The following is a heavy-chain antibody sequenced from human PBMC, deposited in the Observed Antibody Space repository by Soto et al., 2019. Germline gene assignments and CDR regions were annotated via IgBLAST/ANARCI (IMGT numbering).Heavy chain of an antibody. Sequence: ASVKVSCKASGGTFSSYAISWVRQAPGQGLEWMGGIIPIFGTANYAQKFQGRVTITADESTSTAYMGLSSLRSEDTAVYYCARGPGSRYLHYMDVWGKGTTGPGFS. CDR3: ARGPGSRYLHYMDV. CDR2: IIPIFGTA. D-gene: IGHD6-13*01. V-gene: IGHV1-69*13. CDR1: GGTFSSYA. J-gene: IGHJ6*03.